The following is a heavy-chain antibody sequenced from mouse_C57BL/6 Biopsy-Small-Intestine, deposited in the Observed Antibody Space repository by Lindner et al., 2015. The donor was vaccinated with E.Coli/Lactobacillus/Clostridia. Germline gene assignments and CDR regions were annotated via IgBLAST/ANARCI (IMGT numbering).Heavy chain of an antibody. CDR3: ARSKSNYGGYSAMDY. Sequence: VQLQESGAELARPGASVKLSCKASDYTFTSYGISWVKQRTGQGLERIGEIYPRSGNTYYNEKFKGKATLTADKSSSTAYMQLSSLTSEDSAVYFCARSKSNYGGYSAMDYWGQGTSVTVSS. D-gene: IGHD2-5*01. CDR1: DYTFTSYG. CDR2: IYPRSGNT. J-gene: IGHJ4*01. V-gene: IGHV1-81*01.